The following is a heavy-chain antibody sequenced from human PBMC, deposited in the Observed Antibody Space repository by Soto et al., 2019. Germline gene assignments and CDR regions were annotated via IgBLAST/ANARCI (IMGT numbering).Heavy chain of an antibody. CDR3: DRDRGRGWFDP. CDR2: IYYSGST. V-gene: IGHV4-30-4*01. Sequence: SETLSLTCTVSGGSISSGDYYWSWIRQPPGKGLEWIGYIYYSGSTYYNPSLKSRVTISVDTSKNQFSLKLSSVTAADTAVYYCDRDRGRGWFDPWGQGTLVTVSS. J-gene: IGHJ5*02. CDR1: GGSISSGDYY.